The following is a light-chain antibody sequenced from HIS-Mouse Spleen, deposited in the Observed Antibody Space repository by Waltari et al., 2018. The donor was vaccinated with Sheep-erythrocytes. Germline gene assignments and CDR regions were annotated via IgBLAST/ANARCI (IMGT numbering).Light chain of an antibody. J-gene: IGLJ1*01. CDR1: SSDVGGYNY. Sequence: QSPLTQPHSVSGSPGQSVTISCTGTSSDVGGYNYVSWYQQHPGKAPKLMIYDVSKRPSGVPDRFSGSKSGNTASLTISGLQAEDEADYYCCSYAGSYNHVFATGTKVTVL. V-gene: IGLV2-11*01. CDR3: CSYAGSYNHV. CDR2: DVS.